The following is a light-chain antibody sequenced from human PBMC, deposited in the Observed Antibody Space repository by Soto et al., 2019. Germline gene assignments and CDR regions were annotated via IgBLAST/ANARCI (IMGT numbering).Light chain of an antibody. CDR2: HTS. V-gene: IGKV3-20*01. J-gene: IGKJ1*01. CDR3: QQYYSFPRT. CDR1: QSISNNF. Sequence: EIVLTQSPGTLSLSPGERATLSCRASQSISNNFLAWYQQKPGQAPRLLIYHTSIRATGIPDSFSGRGSGTDFTLTISRLEPEDFAVYYCQQYYSFPRTFGQGTKVEIK.